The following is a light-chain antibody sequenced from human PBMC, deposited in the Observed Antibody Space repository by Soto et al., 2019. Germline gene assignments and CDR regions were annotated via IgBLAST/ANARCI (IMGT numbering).Light chain of an antibody. Sequence: EIVLTQSPATLSLSPGERATLSCRASQSVSSYLGWYQQKPGQAPRLLIYDASNRATGIPARFSGSGSGTDFTLTISSLEPEYFAVDNCQNHSNSPLTFGAGTKVEIK. J-gene: IGKJ4*01. CDR1: QSVSSY. V-gene: IGKV3-11*01. CDR3: QNHSNSPLT. CDR2: DAS.